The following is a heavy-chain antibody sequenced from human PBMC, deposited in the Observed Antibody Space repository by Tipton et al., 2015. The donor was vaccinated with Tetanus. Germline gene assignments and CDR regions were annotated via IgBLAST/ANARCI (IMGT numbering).Heavy chain of an antibody. V-gene: IGHV1-8*01. CDR3: AREVPATAIAWFMDY. D-gene: IGHD2-2*01. CDR1: GYTFTSYD. J-gene: IGHJ4*02. Sequence: QSGAEVKKPGASVKVSCKAPGYTFTSYDINWVRQATGQGLEWMGWMNPNSGNTGYAQKFQGRVTMTRNTSISTAYMELSSLRSEDTAVYYCAREVPATAIAWFMDYWGQGTLVTVSS. CDR2: MNPNSGNT.